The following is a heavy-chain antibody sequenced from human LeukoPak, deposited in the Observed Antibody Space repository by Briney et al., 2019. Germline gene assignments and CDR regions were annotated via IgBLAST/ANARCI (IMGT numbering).Heavy chain of an antibody. V-gene: IGHV4-39*07. CDR3: ASSRLDLESDAFDI. D-gene: IGHD3-16*01. J-gene: IGHJ3*02. CDR1: GGSISSSSYY. Sequence: SETLSLTCTVSGGSISSSSYYWGWIRQPPGKGLEWIGSIYYSGSTYYNPSLKSRVTISVDTSKNQYSLKLSSVTAADTAVYYCASSRLDLESDAFDIWGQGTMVTVSS. CDR2: IYYSGST.